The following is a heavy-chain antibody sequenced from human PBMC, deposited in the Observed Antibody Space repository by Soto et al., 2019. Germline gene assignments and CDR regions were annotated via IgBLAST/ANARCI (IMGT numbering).Heavy chain of an antibody. V-gene: IGHV4-34*01. D-gene: IGHD1-26*01. CDR3: ARDSPNGVGATLWWFES. CDR1: GGSFSGYY. Sequence: SETLSLTCAVYGGSFSGYYWSWIRQPPGKGLEWIGEINHSGSTNYNPSLKSRVTISVDTSKNQFSLKLSSVTAADTAVYYCARDSPNGVGATLWWFESWGQGTLVTGSS. J-gene: IGHJ5*01. CDR2: INHSGST.